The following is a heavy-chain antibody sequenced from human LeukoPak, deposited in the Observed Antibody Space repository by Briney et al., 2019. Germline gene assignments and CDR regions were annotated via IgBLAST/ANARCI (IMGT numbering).Heavy chain of an antibody. CDR1: GYSISSASY. V-gene: IGHV4-38-2*02. D-gene: IGHD3-22*01. Sequence: SETLSLTCTVSGYSISSASYWGWIRQPPGKGLEWIGSIYRSGTTYYNPSLKSRVTISVDTSKNQFSLKLSSVTAADTAVYYCAREYYGSSGYYNDYWGQGALVTVSS. CDR3: AREYYGSSGYYNDY. CDR2: IYRSGTT. J-gene: IGHJ4*02.